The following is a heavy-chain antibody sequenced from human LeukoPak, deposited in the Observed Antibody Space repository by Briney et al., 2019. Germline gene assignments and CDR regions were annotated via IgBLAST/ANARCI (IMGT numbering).Heavy chain of an antibody. CDR1: GGSISSYY. J-gene: IGHJ5*02. CDR2: IYYSGST. D-gene: IGHD3-10*01. Sequence: SETLSLICAVSGGSISSYYWSWIRQPPGKGLERIGYIYYSGSTNYNPSLKSRVTISVDTSKNQFSLKLSSVTAADTAVYYCARVSMDYYGSGTAAYNWFDPWGQGTLVTVSS. CDR3: ARVSMDYYGSGTAAYNWFDP. V-gene: IGHV4-59*01.